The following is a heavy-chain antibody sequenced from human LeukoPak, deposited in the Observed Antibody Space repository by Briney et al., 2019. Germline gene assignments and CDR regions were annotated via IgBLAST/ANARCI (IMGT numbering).Heavy chain of an antibody. D-gene: IGHD3-22*01. CDR3: ANPYYDSSGYPSSFHY. V-gene: IGHV3-30*02. Sequence: GGSLRLSCSASGFTFSNYGMHWVRQAPGKGLEWVAFIRYDGSKKYYADSVKGRFTISRDSSKNTLYLQMNSLRAEDTAIYYCANPYYDSSGYPSSFHYWGQGTLVTVSS. J-gene: IGHJ4*02. CDR2: IRYDGSKK. CDR1: GFTFSNYG.